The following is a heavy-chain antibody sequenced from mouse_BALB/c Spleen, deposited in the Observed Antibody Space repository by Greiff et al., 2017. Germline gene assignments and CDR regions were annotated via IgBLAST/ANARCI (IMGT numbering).Heavy chain of an antibody. J-gene: IGHJ1*01. CDR1: GFTFSSYA. Sequence: EVQGVESGGGLVKPGGSLKLSCAASGFTFSSYAMSWVRQSPEKRLEWVAEISSGGSYTYYPDTVTGRFTISRDNAKNTLYLEMSSLRSEDTAMYYCATSYGSSYVNWYFDVWGAGTTVTVSS. V-gene: IGHV5-9-4*01. CDR3: ATSYGSSYVNWYFDV. CDR2: ISSGGSYT. D-gene: IGHD1-1*01.